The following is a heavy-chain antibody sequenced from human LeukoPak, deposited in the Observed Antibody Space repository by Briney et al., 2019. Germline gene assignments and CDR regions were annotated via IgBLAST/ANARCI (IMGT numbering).Heavy chain of an antibody. CDR1: GFTFSSYG. V-gene: IGHV3-30*03. Sequence: PGGSLRLSCAASGFTFSSYGMHWVRQAPGKGLEWVAVISYDGSNKYYADSVKGRFTISRDNSKNTLYLQMNSQRAEDTAVYYCATEMYSYGLRVFDYWGQGTLVIVSS. CDR3: ATEMYSYGLRVFDY. CDR2: ISYDGSNK. J-gene: IGHJ4*02. D-gene: IGHD5-18*01.